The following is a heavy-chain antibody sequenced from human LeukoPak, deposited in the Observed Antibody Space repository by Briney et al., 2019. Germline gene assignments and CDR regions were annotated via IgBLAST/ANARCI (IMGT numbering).Heavy chain of an antibody. Sequence: GGSLRLSCAASGFTFSSYGMHWVRQAPGKGLEWVAFIRYDGSNKYYADSVKGRFTLSRDNAKNSVYLQMNSLRDEDTAVYFCARDPLRWLQNNYYYYYMDVWGKGTTVTVSS. D-gene: IGHD5-24*01. J-gene: IGHJ6*03. V-gene: IGHV3-30*02. CDR3: ARDPLRWLQNNYYYYYMDV. CDR1: GFTFSSYG. CDR2: IRYDGSNK.